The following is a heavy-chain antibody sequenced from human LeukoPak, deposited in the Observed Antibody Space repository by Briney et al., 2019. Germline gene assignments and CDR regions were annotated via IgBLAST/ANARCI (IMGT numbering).Heavy chain of an antibody. CDR1: SGSISSYY. D-gene: IGHD2-2*01. CDR3: ARDTHNCSSTSCSNYFDY. Sequence: PSETLSLTCTVSSGSISSYYWSWIRQPPGKGPEWIGYIYYSGSTNYNPSLKSRVTISVDTSKNQFSLKLSSVTAADTAVYYCARDTHNCSSTSCSNYFDYWGQGTLVTVSS. CDR2: IYYSGST. J-gene: IGHJ4*02. V-gene: IGHV4-59*01.